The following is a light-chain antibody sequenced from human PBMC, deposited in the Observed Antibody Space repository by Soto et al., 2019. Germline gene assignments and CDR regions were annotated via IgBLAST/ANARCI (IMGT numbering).Light chain of an antibody. CDR3: MIWHSSAVV. V-gene: IGLV5-45*03. CDR2: YKSDSDK. J-gene: IGLJ2*01. CDR1: SGINVGTYR. Sequence: QLVLTQPSSLSASPGASASLTCTLRSGINVGTYRIYWYQQKPGSPPQYLLRYKSDSDKQQGSGVPSRFSGSTDASANAGILLISGLQSEDEADYYCMIWHSSAVVFGGGTKLTVL.